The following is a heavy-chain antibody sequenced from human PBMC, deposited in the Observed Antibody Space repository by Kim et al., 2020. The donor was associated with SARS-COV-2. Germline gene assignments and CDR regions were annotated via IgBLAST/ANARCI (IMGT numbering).Heavy chain of an antibody. Sequence: LKSRVTISVDTSKNQFSLKLSSVTAADTAVYYCARRLKITMVRGEDYFDYWGQGTLVTVSS. D-gene: IGHD3-10*01. V-gene: IGHV4-39*01. CDR3: ARRLKITMVRGEDYFDY. J-gene: IGHJ4*02.